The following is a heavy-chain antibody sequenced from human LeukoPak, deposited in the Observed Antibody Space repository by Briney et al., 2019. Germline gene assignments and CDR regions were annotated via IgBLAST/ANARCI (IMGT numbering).Heavy chain of an antibody. V-gene: IGHV3-7*01. CDR1: GFTFSRSW. CDR2: IKEDGSEK. CDR3: ARDPYPIVGATTFWYFDY. J-gene: IGHJ4*02. D-gene: IGHD1-26*01. Sequence: PGGSLRLSCAASGFTFSRSWMSWVRQAPGKGLEWVAKIKEDGSEKTYVDSVKGRFTISRDNAKNSLYLQLNSLRAEDTAVYYCARDPYPIVGATTFWYFDYWGQGTLVTVSS.